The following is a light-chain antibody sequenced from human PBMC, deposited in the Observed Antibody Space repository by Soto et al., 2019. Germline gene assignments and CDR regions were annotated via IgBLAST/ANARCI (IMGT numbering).Light chain of an antibody. V-gene: IGKV1-33*01. CDR3: KHYDNLPPT. J-gene: IGKJ3*01. Sequence: DIQMTQSPSSLSAFVGDRVTITCQASQDISNSLNWYQQKPGRAPNLLIYAASNLETGVPSRFSGSGSESNCTFTISSLQPEEIAKYYCKHYDNLPPTFGPGTKLEIK. CDR1: QDISNS. CDR2: AAS.